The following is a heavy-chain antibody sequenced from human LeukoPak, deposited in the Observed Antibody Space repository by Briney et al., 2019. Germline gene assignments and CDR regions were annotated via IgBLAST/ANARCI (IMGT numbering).Heavy chain of an antibody. D-gene: IGHD1-1*01. CDR1: GYTFTSYG. Sequence: SVKVSCKASGYTFTSYGISWVRQAPGQGLEWMGWISAYNGNTNYAQKLQGRVTMTTDTSTSTAYMELRSLRSDDTAVYYCARDIGYTTPTNWFDPWGQGTLVTVSS. J-gene: IGHJ5*02. CDR2: ISAYNGNT. V-gene: IGHV1-18*01. CDR3: ARDIGYTTPTNWFDP.